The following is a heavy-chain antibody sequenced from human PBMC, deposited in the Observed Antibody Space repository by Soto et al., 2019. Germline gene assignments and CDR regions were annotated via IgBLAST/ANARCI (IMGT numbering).Heavy chain of an antibody. Sequence: PSETLSLTGSVSGAALNSGHYYWSWILQVRGKGLEWIGHIYVTGAIDYNPSLRDRITISQDTSERQCALNLRLVSAADTAVYYCARLRIATINYKWFDPWGQGTLVTVSA. CDR2: IYVTGAI. CDR3: ARLRIATINYKWFDP. V-gene: IGHV4-31*03. D-gene: IGHD5-12*01. J-gene: IGHJ5*02. CDR1: GAALNSGHYY.